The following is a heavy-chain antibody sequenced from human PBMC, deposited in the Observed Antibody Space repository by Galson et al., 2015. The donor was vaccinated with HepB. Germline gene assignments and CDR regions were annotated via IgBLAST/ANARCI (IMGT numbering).Heavy chain of an antibody. J-gene: IGHJ4*02. V-gene: IGHV5-10-1*01. D-gene: IGHD3-9*01. CDR1: GYSFTSYW. CDR3: TRYLLRYFDYQDFDY. CDR2: IDPSDSYT. Sequence: QSGAEVKKPGESLRISCKGSGYSFTSYWISWVRQMPGKGLEWMGRIDPSDSYTNYSPSFQGHVTISADKSISTAYLQWSSLKTEDTAVYYCTRYLLRYFDYQDFDYWGQGTLVTVSS.